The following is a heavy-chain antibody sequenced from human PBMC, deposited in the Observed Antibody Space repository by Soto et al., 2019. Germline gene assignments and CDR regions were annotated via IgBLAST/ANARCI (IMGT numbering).Heavy chain of an antibody. J-gene: IGHJ4*02. CDR3: AKRRGPGGDSSGWYYFDY. CDR2: ISGSGGST. Sequence: GGSLRLSCAASGFTFSSYAMSWVRQAPGKGLEWVSAISGSGGSTYYADSVKGRFTISRDNSKNTLYLQMNSLRAKDTAVYYCAKRRGPGGDSSGWYYFDYWGQGTLVTVSS. CDR1: GFTFSSYA. V-gene: IGHV3-23*01. D-gene: IGHD6-19*01.